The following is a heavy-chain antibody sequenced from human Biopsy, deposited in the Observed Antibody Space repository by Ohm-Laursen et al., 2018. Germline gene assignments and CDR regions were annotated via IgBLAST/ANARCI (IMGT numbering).Heavy chain of an antibody. D-gene: IGHD1-20*01. CDR2: FAPEHGKT. J-gene: IGHJ4*02. Sequence: GSSVKVSRKVSGYTLTDLSMHWVRQAPGKGLEWMGGFAPEHGKTIYAQKFQGRVTMTEDTSTDTAYMELSNLRSEDTAVYYCAGDINNWNVNYWGQGTLVIVSS. CDR1: GYTLTDLS. V-gene: IGHV1-24*01. CDR3: AGDINNWNVNY.